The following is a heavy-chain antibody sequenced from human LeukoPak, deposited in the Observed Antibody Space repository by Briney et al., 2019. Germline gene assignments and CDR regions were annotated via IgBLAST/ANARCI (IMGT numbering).Heavy chain of an antibody. J-gene: IGHJ6*04. CDR3: ARTLNYYYGMDV. CDR2: INAGNGNT. V-gene: IGHV1-3*01. CDR1: GYTFTSYA. Sequence: SVKVSCKASGYTFTSYAMHWVRQAPGQRLEWMGWINAGNGNTLYSQKFQGRVTMTRDTSASTAYMELSSLRSEDTAVYYCARTLNYYYGMDVWGKGTTVTVSS.